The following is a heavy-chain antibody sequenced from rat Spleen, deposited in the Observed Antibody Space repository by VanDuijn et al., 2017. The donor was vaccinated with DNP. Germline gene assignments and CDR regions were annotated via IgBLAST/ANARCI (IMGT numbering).Heavy chain of an antibody. CDR2: ITYSGTT. V-gene: IGHV3-1*01. CDR3: ARHGDYGYDGGAYFDS. J-gene: IGHJ2*01. D-gene: IGHD1-7*01. Sequence: EVQLQESGPGLVKPSQSLSLTCSVTGYSITSNYWGWIRKFPGDKMEWIGHITYSGTTNFNPSLKSRISITRDTSKNQFFLQVNSVTTEDTAAYYCARHGDYGYDGGAYFDSWGQGVMVTVSS. CDR1: GYSITSNY.